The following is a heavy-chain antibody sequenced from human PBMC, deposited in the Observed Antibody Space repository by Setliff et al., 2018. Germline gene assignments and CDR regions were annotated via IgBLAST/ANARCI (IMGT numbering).Heavy chain of an antibody. CDR1: GFTVSSNC. V-gene: IGHV3-53*01. D-gene: IGHD3-3*01. CDR3: AKGGSDFWSELDY. J-gene: IGHJ4*02. CDR2: IYSGGSI. Sequence: PGGSLRLSCAASGFTVSSNCMSWVRLAPGKGLGSVSCIYSGGSIYCADSVKGRFTISRDNSKTTLYPQMNSLRAEDTAVYYCAKGGSDFWSELDYWGQGTLVTSPQ.